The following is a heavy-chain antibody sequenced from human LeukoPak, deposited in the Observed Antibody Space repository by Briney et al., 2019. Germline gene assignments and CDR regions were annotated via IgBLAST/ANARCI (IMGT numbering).Heavy chain of an antibody. CDR2: IWYDGSNN. CDR3: ARDPYCSITSCYNGMDV. V-gene: IGHV3-33*01. CDR1: GFTFSSYG. J-gene: IGHJ6*02. D-gene: IGHD2-2*02. Sequence: GRSLRLSCAASGFTFSSYGMHWVRQAPGKGLEWVAVIWYDGSNNYYANSVRGRFTISRDNSKNTLYLQMNSLRAEGTAVYYCARDPYCSITSCYNGMDVRGQGTTVTVSS.